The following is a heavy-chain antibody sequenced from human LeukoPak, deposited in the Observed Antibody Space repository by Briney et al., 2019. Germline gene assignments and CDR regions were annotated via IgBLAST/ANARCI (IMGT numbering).Heavy chain of an antibody. CDR1: GFTFSSYW. V-gene: IGHV3-74*01. D-gene: IGHD3-10*01. CDR2: INSDGSST. CDR3: STGSGHAFDI. J-gene: IGHJ3*02. Sequence: GGTLRLSCAVSGFTFSSYWMHWVRQVPGKGLVWVSRINSDGSSTSYADSVKGRFTISRDNAKNTLYVQMNSLRAEDTAVYYCSTGSGHAFDIWGRGTMVTVSS.